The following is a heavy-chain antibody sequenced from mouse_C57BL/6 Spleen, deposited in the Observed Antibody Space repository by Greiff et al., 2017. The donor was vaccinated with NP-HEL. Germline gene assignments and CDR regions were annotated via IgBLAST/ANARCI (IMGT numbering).Heavy chain of an antibody. Sequence: VQLQQSGAELVKPGASVKLSCTASGFNIKDYYMHWVKQRTEQGLEWIGRIDPEDGETKYVPKFQGKATITADTSSNTAYLQLSSLTSEDTAVYYCARSNWDGWFAYWGKGTLVTVSA. J-gene: IGHJ3*01. CDR2: IDPEDGET. D-gene: IGHD4-1*01. CDR1: GFNIKDYY. V-gene: IGHV14-2*01. CDR3: ARSNWDGWFAY.